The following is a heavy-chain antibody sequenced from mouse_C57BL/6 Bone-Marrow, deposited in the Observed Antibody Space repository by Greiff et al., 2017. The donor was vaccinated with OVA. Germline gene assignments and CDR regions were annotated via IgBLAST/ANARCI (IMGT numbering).Heavy chain of an antibody. CDR1: GYSITSGYY. CDR3: ARRGYDYDRAMDY. CDR2: ISYDGSN. Sequence: EVQLQQSGPGLVKPSQSLSLTCSVPGYSITSGYYWNWIRQFPGNKLEWMGYISYDGSNNYNPSLKNRISITRDTSKNQFFLKLNSVTTEDTATYYCARRGYDYDRAMDYWGQGTSVTVSS. V-gene: IGHV3-6*01. J-gene: IGHJ4*01. D-gene: IGHD2-4*01.